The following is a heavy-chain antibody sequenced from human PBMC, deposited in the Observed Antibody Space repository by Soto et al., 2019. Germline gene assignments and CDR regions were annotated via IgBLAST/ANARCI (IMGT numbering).Heavy chain of an antibody. CDR3: ARGGGRDGYNYWLVGGDWFDP. Sequence: GGSLRLSXAASGFTFSSYAMHWVRQAPGKGLEWVAVISYDGSNKYYADSVKGRFTISRDNSKNTLYLQMNSLRAEDTAVYYCARGGGRDGYNYWLVGGDWFDPWGQGTLVTVSS. V-gene: IGHV3-30-3*01. CDR1: GFTFSSYA. D-gene: IGHD5-12*01. CDR2: ISYDGSNK. J-gene: IGHJ5*02.